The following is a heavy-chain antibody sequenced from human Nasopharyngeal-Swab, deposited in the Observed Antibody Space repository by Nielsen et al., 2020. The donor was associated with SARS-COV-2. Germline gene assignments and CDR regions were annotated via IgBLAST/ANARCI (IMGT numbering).Heavy chain of an antibody. V-gene: IGHV4-61*08. D-gene: IGHD6-13*01. CDR1: GGSISSGGYY. J-gene: IGHJ6*03. Sequence: SETLSLTCTVPGGSISSGGYYWSWIRQHPGKGLEWIGYIYYSGRTNYNPSLKSRVTISVDTSKNQFSLKLSSVTAADTAVYYCARCIAAAGPYYYYMDVWGKGTTVTVSS. CDR3: ARCIAAAGPYYYYMDV. CDR2: IYYSGRT.